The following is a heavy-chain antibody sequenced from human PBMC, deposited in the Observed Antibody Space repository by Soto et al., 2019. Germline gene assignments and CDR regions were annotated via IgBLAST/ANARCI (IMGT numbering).Heavy chain of an antibody. CDR3: AKSRGIAAPYYYYGMDV. D-gene: IGHD6-13*01. CDR1: GFTVSSYG. V-gene: IGHV3-30*18. Sequence: QVQLVESGGGVVQPGRSLRLSCAASGFTVSSYGMHWVRQAPGKGLEWVAVISYDGSNKYYADSVKGRFTISRDTSKNTLDLQMYSLRAEDTAVYYCAKSRGIAAPYYYYGMDVWGQGTTVTVSS. J-gene: IGHJ6*02. CDR2: ISYDGSNK.